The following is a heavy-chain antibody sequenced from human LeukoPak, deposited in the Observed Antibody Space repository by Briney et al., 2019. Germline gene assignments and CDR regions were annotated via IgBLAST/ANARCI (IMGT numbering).Heavy chain of an antibody. V-gene: IGHV4-39*01. CDR3: ARSLAGSAKVDY. CDR1: GGSISSSSYY. Sequence: SETLSLTCTVSGGSISSSSYYWGWICQSPGKGLEWIGSIYYSGSTYFNPSLKSRVTISVDTSKSQFSLKLSSVTAADTAVYYCARSLAGSAKVDYWGQGTLVTVSS. D-gene: IGHD6-19*01. CDR2: IYYSGST. J-gene: IGHJ4*02.